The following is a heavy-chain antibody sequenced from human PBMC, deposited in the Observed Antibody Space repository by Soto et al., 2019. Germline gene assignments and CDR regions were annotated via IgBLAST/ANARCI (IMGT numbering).Heavy chain of an antibody. D-gene: IGHD2-21*02. CDR2: ISYDGSNK. CDR1: GFTFSSYA. V-gene: IGHV3-30-3*01. CDR3: ARGVGCGGDCYSPSPYYYYYGMDV. J-gene: IGHJ6*02. Sequence: QVRLVESGGGVVQPGRSLRLSCAASGFTFSSYAMHWVRQAPGKGLEWVAVISYDGSNKYYADSVKGRFTISRDNSKNTLYLQMNSLRAEDTAMYYCARGVGCGGDCYSPSPYYYYYGMDVWGQGTTVTVSS.